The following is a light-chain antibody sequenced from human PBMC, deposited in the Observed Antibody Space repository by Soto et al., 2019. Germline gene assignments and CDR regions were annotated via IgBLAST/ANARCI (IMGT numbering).Light chain of an antibody. Sequence: QSVLTQPPSVSAAPGQQVTISCSGSSSNIGSHYVSWYQQLPGSAPKLLIYENSKRPSGIPDRFSGSKSGTSATLGITGLQTGDEADYYCGTWDNSLSGGVFGGGTKLTVL. CDR1: SSNIGSHY. V-gene: IGLV1-51*02. J-gene: IGLJ3*02. CDR3: GTWDNSLSGGV. CDR2: ENS.